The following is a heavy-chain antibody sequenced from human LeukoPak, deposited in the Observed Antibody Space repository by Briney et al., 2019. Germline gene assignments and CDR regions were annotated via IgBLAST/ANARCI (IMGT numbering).Heavy chain of an antibody. D-gene: IGHD7-27*01. CDR1: GGSFSGYY. CDR2: INHSGST. CDR3: ASRINWGPWYYYYMDV. Sequence: PSETLSLTCAVYGGSFSGYYWSWIRQPPGKGLEWIGEINHSGSTNYNPSLKSRVTISVDTSKNQFSLKLSSVTAADTAMYYCASRINWGPWYYYYMDVWGKGTTVTVSS. J-gene: IGHJ6*03. V-gene: IGHV4-34*01.